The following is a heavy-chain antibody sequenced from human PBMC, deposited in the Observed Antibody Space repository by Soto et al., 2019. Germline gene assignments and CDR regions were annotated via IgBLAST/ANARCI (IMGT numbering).Heavy chain of an antibody. D-gene: IGHD4-17*01. CDR2: ISGSGGST. V-gene: IGHV3-23*01. J-gene: IGHJ5*01. Sequence: EVQLLESGGGLVQPGGSLRLSCAASGFTFSSYAMSWVRQAPGTGLEWVSAISGSGGSTYYADSVKGWLTISRDNSKNTLYLQMNSLRAEDTALYYCAKPSVPRPRKTVTFDFWGQGPLVTVSS. CDR1: GFTFSSYA. CDR3: AKPSVPRPRKTVTFDF.